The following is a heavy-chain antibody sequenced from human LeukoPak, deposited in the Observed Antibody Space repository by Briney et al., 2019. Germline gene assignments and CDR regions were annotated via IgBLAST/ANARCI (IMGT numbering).Heavy chain of an antibody. J-gene: IGHJ6*03. D-gene: IGHD3-9*01. CDR3: AKDGGEYYDILTGYYPRLYYMDV. Sequence: GGSLRLSCAASGFTFDDYDMSWVRQAPGKGPEWVSAINWSGGNTAYADSVKGRFTISRDNSKNTLYLQMNSLRAEDTAVYYCAKDGGEYYDILTGYYPRLYYMDVWGKGTTVTISS. V-gene: IGHV3-20*04. CDR2: INWSGGNT. CDR1: GFTFDDYD.